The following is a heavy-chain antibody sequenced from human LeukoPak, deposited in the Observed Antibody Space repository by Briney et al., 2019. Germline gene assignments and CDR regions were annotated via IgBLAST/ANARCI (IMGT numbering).Heavy chain of an antibody. CDR2: INHSGST. D-gene: IGHD2-15*01. CDR1: GGSISSYY. CDR3: ARERAMVVAARRSYYYYGMDV. V-gene: IGHV4-34*01. J-gene: IGHJ6*02. Sequence: SETLSLICTVSGGSISSYYWSWIRQPPGKGLEWIGEINHSGSTNYNPSLKSRVTISVDTSKNQFSLKLSSVTAADTAVYYCARERAMVVAARRSYYYYGMDVWGQGTTVTVSS.